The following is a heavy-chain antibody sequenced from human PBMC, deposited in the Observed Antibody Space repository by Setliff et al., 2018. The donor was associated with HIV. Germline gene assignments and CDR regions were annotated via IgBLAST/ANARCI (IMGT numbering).Heavy chain of an antibody. CDR2: ISGSGGST. Sequence: SLRLSCAASGFIFNNYAMSWVRQAPGKGLEWVSSISGSGGSTHYADSVKGRFTISRDNSKNTLFMQMKSLRVEDTAVYFCARDCSAGSCYRFDSWGRGTLVTVSS. CDR3: ARDCSAGSCYRFDS. J-gene: IGHJ5*01. D-gene: IGHD2-15*01. CDR1: GFIFNNYA. V-gene: IGHV3-23*01.